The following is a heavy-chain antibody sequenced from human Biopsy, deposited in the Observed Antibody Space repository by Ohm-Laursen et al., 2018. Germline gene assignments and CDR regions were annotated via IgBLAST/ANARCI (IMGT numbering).Heavy chain of an antibody. J-gene: IGHJ5*01. CDR3: AKQGATILSSFDS. CDR1: GFTFSNYA. D-gene: IGHD3-9*01. Sequence: SLRLSCSASGFTFSNYAMSWVRQAPGKGLEWVSTITRSGGSTYFADSVKGRFTISRDNSKNRLYLQMNSLRGEDTAVYYCAKQGATILSSFDSWGQGTLVTVSS. V-gene: IGHV3-23*01. CDR2: ITRSGGST.